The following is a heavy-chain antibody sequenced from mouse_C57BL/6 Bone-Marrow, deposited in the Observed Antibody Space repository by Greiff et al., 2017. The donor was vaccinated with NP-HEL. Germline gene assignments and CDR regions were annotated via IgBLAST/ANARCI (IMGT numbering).Heavy chain of an antibody. Sequence: QVQLQQPGAELVMPGASVKLSYKASGYTFTSYWMHWVKQRPGQGLEWIGEIDPSDSYTNYNQKFKGKSTLTVDKSSSTAYMQLSSLTSEDSAVYYCARDDGYYVFAYWGQGTLVTVSA. V-gene: IGHV1-69*01. CDR2: IDPSDSYT. D-gene: IGHD2-3*01. CDR3: ARDDGYYVFAY. J-gene: IGHJ3*01. CDR1: GYTFTSYW.